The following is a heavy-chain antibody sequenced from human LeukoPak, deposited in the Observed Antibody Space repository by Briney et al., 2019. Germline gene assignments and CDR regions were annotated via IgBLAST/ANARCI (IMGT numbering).Heavy chain of an antibody. CDR1: GFTFSSHG. CDR2: IWYDGSNK. V-gene: IGHV3-33*01. J-gene: IGHJ4*02. Sequence: GGFLRLSCAAAGFTFSSHGMHWVRQAPGKGLEWVAVIWYDGSNKYYADSVKGRFTISRDNSKDMLYLQMNSLRAEDTAVYYCARYGNEKTLDYWGQGTLVTVSS. D-gene: IGHD3-10*01. CDR3: ARYGNEKTLDY.